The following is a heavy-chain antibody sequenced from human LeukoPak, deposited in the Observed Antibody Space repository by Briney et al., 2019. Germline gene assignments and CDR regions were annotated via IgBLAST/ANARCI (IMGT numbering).Heavy chain of an antibody. CDR3: VRDGSGWDY. D-gene: IGHD3-10*01. V-gene: IGHV3-7*05. Sequence: PGRSLRLSCAASGFTFSSYGMHWVRQAPDKGLEWVANIQQEGSEKYYVDSVKGRFTISRDNAKNLLYLQMNSLRAEDTAMYYCVRDGSGWDYWGQGILVTVSS. CDR2: IQQEGSEK. CDR1: GFTFSSYG. J-gene: IGHJ4*02.